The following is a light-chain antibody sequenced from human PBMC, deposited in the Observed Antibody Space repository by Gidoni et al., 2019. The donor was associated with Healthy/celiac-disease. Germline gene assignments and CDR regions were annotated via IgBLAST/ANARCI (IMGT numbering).Light chain of an antibody. V-gene: IGLV1-47*01. CDR2: RNN. CDR1: SSNIGSNY. CDR3: AAWDDSLSGHVV. Sequence: QSVLTQPPSASGTPGQRVTISCSGTSSNIGSNYVYWYQQRPGTPPKLLIYRNNQRPSGAPDRFSGSKSGTSASLAISWLRSEDEADYYCAAWDDSLSGHVVFGGGTKLTVL. J-gene: IGLJ2*01.